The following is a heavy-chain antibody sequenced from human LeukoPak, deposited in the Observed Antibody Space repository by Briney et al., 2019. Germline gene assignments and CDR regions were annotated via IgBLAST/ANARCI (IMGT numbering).Heavy chain of an antibody. CDR1: GFTVSSNY. CDR3: ARSPDGYYHVGYFQH. CDR2: IYSGGST. Sequence: GGSLRLSCAASGFTVSSNYMSWVRQAPGKGLEWVSVIYSGGSTYYADSVKGRFTISRDNSKNTLYLQMNSLRAEDTAVYYCARSPDGYYHVGYFQHWGQGTLVTVSS. D-gene: IGHD3-22*01. V-gene: IGHV3-53*01. J-gene: IGHJ1*01.